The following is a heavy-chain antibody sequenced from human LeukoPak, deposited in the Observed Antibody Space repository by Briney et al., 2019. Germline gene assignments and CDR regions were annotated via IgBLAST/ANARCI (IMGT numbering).Heavy chain of an antibody. Sequence: ASVTVSCKASGYTFTGYYMHWVRQAPGQGLEWMGRINPNSGGTNYAQKFQGRVTMTRDASISTAYMELSRLRSDDTAVYYCARDSTVTTYDYWGQGTLVTVSS. CDR2: INPNSGGT. CDR3: ARDSTVTTYDY. D-gene: IGHD4-17*01. V-gene: IGHV1-2*06. J-gene: IGHJ4*02. CDR1: GYTFTGYY.